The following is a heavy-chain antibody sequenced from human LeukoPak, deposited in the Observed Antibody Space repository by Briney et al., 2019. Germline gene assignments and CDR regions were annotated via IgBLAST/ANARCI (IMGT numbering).Heavy chain of an antibody. CDR3: ARESSGSYLSFDY. J-gene: IGHJ4*02. V-gene: IGHV4-39*02. Sequence: SETLSLTCTVSGGSISSSSYYWGWIRQPPGKGLEWIGSIYYSGSTYYNPSLKSRVTISVDTSKNQFSLKLSSVTAADTAVYYCARESSGSYLSFDYWGQGTLVTVSS. CDR1: GGSISSSSYY. D-gene: IGHD1-26*01. CDR2: IYYSGST.